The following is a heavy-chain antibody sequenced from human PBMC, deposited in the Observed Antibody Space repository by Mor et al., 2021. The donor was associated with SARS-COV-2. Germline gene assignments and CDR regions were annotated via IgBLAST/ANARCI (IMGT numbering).Heavy chain of an antibody. D-gene: IGHD3-22*01. CDR2: ST. CDR3: AQTLIYYDSSGYYYEDY. J-gene: IGHJ4*02. V-gene: IGHV4-34*01. Sequence: STNYNPSLKSRVTISVDTSKNQFSLKLSSVTAADTAVYYCAQTLIYYDSSGYYYEDYWGQGTLVTVSS.